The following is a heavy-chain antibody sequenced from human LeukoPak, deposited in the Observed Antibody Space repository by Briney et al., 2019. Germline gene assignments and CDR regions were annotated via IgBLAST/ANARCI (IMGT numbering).Heavy chain of an antibody. CDR3: ARETYYYDSSGYSEFDY. Sequence: ASVYVSCKASGYTFTCYYMHWVRQAPGQGLEWMGWINPNSGGTNYAQKVQGRVTMTRDTSISTAYMELSRLRSDDTAVYYCARETYYYDSSGYSEFDYWGQGTLVTVSS. J-gene: IGHJ4*02. D-gene: IGHD3-22*01. V-gene: IGHV1-2*02. CDR1: GYTFTCYY. CDR2: INPNSGGT.